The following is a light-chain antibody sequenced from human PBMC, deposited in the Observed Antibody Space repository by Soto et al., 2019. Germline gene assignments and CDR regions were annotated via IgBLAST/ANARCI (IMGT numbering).Light chain of an antibody. Sequence: QSALTQPASVNGSPGQSITISCTGTSSDVGGYNFVSWYQLYPGKAPKLMIYDVSDRPSGVSIRFSGSKSGNTASLTISGPQAEDEADYYCSSYTASSTLYVFGTGTKVTVL. J-gene: IGLJ1*01. CDR2: DVS. V-gene: IGLV2-14*03. CDR3: SSYTASSTLYV. CDR1: SSDVGGYNF.